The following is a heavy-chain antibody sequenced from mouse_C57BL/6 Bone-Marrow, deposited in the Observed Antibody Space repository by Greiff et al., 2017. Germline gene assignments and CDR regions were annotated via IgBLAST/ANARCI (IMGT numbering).Heavy chain of an antibody. J-gene: IGHJ2*01. D-gene: IGHD2-4*01. CDR2: INPGSGGT. CDR3: ARLIYYDYDYFDY. CDR1: GYAFTNYL. V-gene: IGHV1-54*01. Sequence: LVESGAELVRPGTSVKVSCKASGYAFTNYLIEWVKQRPGQGLEWIGVINPGSGGTNYNEKFTGKATLTADKSSSTAYMQLSSLTSEDSAVYFCARLIYYDYDYFDYWGQGTTLTVSS.